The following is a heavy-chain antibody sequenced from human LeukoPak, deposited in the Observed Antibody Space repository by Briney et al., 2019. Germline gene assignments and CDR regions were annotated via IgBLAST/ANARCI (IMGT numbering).Heavy chain of an antibody. Sequence: GGSLRLSCAASGFTFSSYWMSWVRQAPGKGLEWVANIKQDGSEKYYVDSVKGRFTISRDNAKNSLYLQMNSLRAEDTAVYYCARDSEDSSGWYNFDYWGQGTLVTVSS. CDR2: IKQDGSEK. V-gene: IGHV3-7*01. CDR1: GFTFSSYW. CDR3: ARDSEDSSGWYNFDY. D-gene: IGHD6-19*01. J-gene: IGHJ4*02.